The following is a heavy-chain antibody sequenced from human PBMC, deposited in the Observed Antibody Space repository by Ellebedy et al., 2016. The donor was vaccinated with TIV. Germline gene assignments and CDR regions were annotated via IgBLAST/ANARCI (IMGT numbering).Heavy chain of an antibody. J-gene: IGHJ4*02. CDR2: ISADGNSA. V-gene: IGHV3-64*04. CDR1: GFTFSSNA. D-gene: IGHD5-12*01. CDR3: AKESGNNGYDGGFDY. Sequence: GESLKISCLGSGFTFSSNAMHCVRQASGKGLEYLSGISADGNSAFHADSVKGRFTISRDNSKDTLYLQMNSLRAEDTAIYYCAKESGNNGYDGGFDYWGQGTLVTVSS.